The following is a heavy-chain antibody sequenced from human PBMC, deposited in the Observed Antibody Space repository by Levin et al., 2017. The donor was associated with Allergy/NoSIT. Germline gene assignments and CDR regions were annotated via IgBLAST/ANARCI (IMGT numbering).Heavy chain of an antibody. CDR3: ARAYSSSWYYFDY. V-gene: IGHV3-21*01. Sequence: SCAASGFTFSSYSMNWVRQAPGKGLEWVSSISSSSSYIYYADSVKGRFTISRDNAKNSLYLQMNSLRAEDTAVYYCARAYSSSWYYFDYWGQGTLVTVSS. D-gene: IGHD6-13*01. CDR1: GFTFSSYS. J-gene: IGHJ4*02. CDR2: ISSSSSYI.